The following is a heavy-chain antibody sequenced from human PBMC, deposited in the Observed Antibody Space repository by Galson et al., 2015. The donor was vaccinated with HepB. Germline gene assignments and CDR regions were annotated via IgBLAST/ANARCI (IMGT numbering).Heavy chain of an antibody. CDR1: GYTFTGYY. CDR3: ARDGDYYGSGSYS. D-gene: IGHD3-10*01. CDR2: INPNSGGT. J-gene: IGHJ4*02. V-gene: IGHV1-2*06. Sequence: SVKVSCKASGYTFTGYYMHWVRQAPGQGLEWMGRINPNSGGTNYAQKFQGRVTMTRDTSISTAYMELSRLRSDDTAVYYCARDGDYYGSGSYSWGQGTLVTVAS.